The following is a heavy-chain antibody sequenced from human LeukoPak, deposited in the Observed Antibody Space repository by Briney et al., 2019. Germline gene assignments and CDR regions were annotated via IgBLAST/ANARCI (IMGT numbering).Heavy chain of an antibody. Sequence: SETLSLTCAVYGGSFSDYSWSWIRQPPGKGLEWIGEINHSGSTNYNPSLRSRVTISVDTSKNQFSLKLDSVTAADTAVYHCAGRKGYYSTTICWGNYFDPWAQGTLVTVSS. CDR1: GGSFSDYS. J-gene: IGHJ5*02. D-gene: IGHD2-2*01. CDR2: INHSGST. CDR3: AGRKGYYSTTICWGNYFDP. V-gene: IGHV4-34*01.